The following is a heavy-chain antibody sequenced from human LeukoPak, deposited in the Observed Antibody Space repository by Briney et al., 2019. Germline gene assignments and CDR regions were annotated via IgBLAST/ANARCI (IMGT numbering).Heavy chain of an antibody. J-gene: IGHJ4*02. CDR2: IRYDGSNK. V-gene: IGHV3-30*02. D-gene: IGHD4-23*01. CDR3: AKAAGGNSGIRIRPVSY. Sequence: GGSLRLSCAASGFTFSSYGMHWVRQAPGKGLEWVAFIRYDGSNKYYADSVKGRFTISRDNSKNTLYLQMNSLRAEDTAVYYCAKAAGGNSGIRIRPVSYWGQGTLVTVSS. CDR1: GFTFSSYG.